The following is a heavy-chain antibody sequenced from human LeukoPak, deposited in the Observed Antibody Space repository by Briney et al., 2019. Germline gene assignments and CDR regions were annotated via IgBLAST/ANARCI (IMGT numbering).Heavy chain of an antibody. CDR1: GGSISSYY. CDR2: IYHSGST. Sequence: PSETLSLTCTVSGGSISSYYWSWIRQPPGKGLEWIGSIYHSGSTYYNPSLKSRVTISVDTSKNQFSLKLSSVTAADTAVYYCARRGYCSSTSCYNDPENAFDIWGQGTMVTVSS. V-gene: IGHV4-59*08. D-gene: IGHD2-2*02. CDR3: ARRGYCSSTSCYNDPENAFDI. J-gene: IGHJ3*02.